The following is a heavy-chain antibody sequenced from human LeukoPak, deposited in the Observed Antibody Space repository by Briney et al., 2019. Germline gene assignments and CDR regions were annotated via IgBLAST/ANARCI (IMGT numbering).Heavy chain of an antibody. CDR3: AREAYSEDY. CDR1: GGSISSGSYY. Sequence: SETLSLTCTVSGGSISSGSYYWSWIRQPAGKGLEWIGRIYTSGSTNYNPSLKSRLTISVDTSKNQFSLKLSSVTAADTAVYYCAREAYSEDYWGQGALVTVSS. J-gene: IGHJ4*02. V-gene: IGHV4-61*02. D-gene: IGHD4-11*01. CDR2: IYTSGST.